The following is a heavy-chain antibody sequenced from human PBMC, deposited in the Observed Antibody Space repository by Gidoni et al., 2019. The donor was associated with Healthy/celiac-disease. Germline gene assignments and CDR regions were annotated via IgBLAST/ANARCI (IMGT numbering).Heavy chain of an antibody. V-gene: IGHV1-46*01. D-gene: IGHD3-10*01. CDR1: GYTFTSYY. Sequence: QVQLVQSWAEVKKPGASVKVSCKASGYTFTSYYMHWVRQAPGQGLEWMGIINPSGGSTSYAQKFQGRVTMTRDTSTSTVYMELSSLRSEDTAVYYCARDLAERVGSGSYAYNWFDPWGQGTLVTVSS. J-gene: IGHJ5*02. CDR3: ARDLAERVGSGSYAYNWFDP. CDR2: INPSGGST.